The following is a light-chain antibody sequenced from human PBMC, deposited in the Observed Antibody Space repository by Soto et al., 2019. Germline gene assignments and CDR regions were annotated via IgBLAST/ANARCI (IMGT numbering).Light chain of an antibody. V-gene: IGKV3-20*01. Sequence: ELVLTQSPGTLSLSPGERANLSCRASQSVSASYLAWYQQKPGQSPRLVIYEASSRPTGIPDRFSGSGSGTDFTLTINRLEPEDFAVYFCKQYGGSPPGYIFGQGTKLEIK. CDR2: EAS. CDR1: QSVSASY. J-gene: IGKJ2*01. CDR3: KQYGGSPPGYI.